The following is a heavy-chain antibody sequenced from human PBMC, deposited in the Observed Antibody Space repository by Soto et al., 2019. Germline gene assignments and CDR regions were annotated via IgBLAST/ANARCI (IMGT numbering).Heavy chain of an antibody. CDR3: ARDPDSGNERDVFDI. V-gene: IGHV3-74*01. Sequence: PGVSLRLSCAASGFTFSSYWMHWLRQAPGLRLVWVSRTNGDGRSTDYAGPVKGRFTISRDNAKHTRYLHMNSLRAEDTAVYYCARDPDSGNERDVFDIWGQGTMVT. CDR2: TNGDGRST. J-gene: IGHJ3*02. CDR1: GFTFSSYW. D-gene: IGHD1-1*01.